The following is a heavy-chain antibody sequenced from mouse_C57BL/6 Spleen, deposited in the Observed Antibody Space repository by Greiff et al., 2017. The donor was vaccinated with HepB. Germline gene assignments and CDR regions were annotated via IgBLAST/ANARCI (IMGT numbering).Heavy chain of an antibody. CDR2: INPGSGGT. D-gene: IGHD1-1*01. Sequence: VQLQQSGAELVRPGTSVKVSCKASGYAFTNYLIEWVKQRPGQGLEWIGVINPGSGGTNYNEKFKGKATLTADKSSSTAYMQLSSPTSEDSAVYFCARSQGYYYGSRTYWYFDVWGTGTTVTVSS. V-gene: IGHV1-54*01. CDR1: GYAFTNYL. J-gene: IGHJ1*03. CDR3: ARSQGYYYGSRTYWYFDV.